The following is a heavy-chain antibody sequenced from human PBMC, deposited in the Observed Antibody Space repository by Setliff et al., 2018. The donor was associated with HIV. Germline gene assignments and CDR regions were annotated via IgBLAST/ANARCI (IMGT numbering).Heavy chain of an antibody. CDR2: IYTSGST. V-gene: IGHV4-61*02. Sequence: SETLSLTCTVSGGSISSGSYYWSWIRQPAGKGLEWIGRIYTSGSTYYNPSLKSRGTISADTSKNQFSLKLSSVTAADTAVYFCARQNIAAYWFDPWGQGTLVTVSS. CDR1: GGSISSGSYY. D-gene: IGHD2-15*01. J-gene: IGHJ5*02. CDR3: ARQNIAAYWFDP.